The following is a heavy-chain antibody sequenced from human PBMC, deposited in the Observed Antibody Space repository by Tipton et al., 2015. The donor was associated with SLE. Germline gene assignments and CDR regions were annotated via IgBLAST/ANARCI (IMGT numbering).Heavy chain of an antibody. Sequence: LRLSCTVSGGSISSGSYYWSWIRQPAGKGLEWIGNIYSSGSINYNPSLKSRVTISVDTSKNQFSLKLTSVTAADTAVYYCARGYGDTGYWGQGTLVTVSS. J-gene: IGHJ4*02. V-gene: IGHV4-61*09. CDR3: ARGYGDTGY. CDR1: GGSISSGSYY. CDR2: IYSSGSI. D-gene: IGHD4-17*01.